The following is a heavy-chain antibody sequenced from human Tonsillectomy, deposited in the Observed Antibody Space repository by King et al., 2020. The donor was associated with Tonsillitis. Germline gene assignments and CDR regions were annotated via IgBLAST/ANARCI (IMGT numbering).Heavy chain of an antibody. D-gene: IGHD4-17*01. Sequence: VQLQQWGAGLLKPSETLSLTCAVYGGSFSVYYWSWIRQPPGKGLEWMGEIIHSGSTNYNPSLKSRVTISVDTSKNQFSLRLSSVTAADTAVYYCARVGYGTYFDYWGQGTLVTVSS. CDR3: ARVGYGTYFDY. J-gene: IGHJ4*02. CDR2: IIHSGST. CDR1: GGSFSVYY. V-gene: IGHV4-34*12.